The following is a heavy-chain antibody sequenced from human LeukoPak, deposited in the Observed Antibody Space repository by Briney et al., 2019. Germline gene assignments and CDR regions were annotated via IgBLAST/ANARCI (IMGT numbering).Heavy chain of an antibody. D-gene: IGHD2-2*01. V-gene: IGHV1-18*01. CDR2: ISAYNGNT. CDR3: ARAGYCSSTSCYHQPNNWFDP. J-gene: IGHJ5*02. Sequence: ASLKVSCKASGYTFTSYGISWVRQAPGQGLEWMGWISAYNGNTNYAQKLQGRVTMTTDTSTSTAYMELRSLRSDDTAVYYCARAGYCSSTSCYHQPNNWFDPWGQGTLVTVSS. CDR1: GYTFTSYG.